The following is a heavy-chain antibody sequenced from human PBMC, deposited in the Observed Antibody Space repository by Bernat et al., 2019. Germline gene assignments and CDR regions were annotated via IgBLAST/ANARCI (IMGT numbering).Heavy chain of an antibody. D-gene: IGHD6-19*01. CDR1: GFTFSSYA. V-gene: IGHV3-23*04. CDR2: ISGNSGST. CDR3: AKGGGWSLASGWYLHWYFDL. J-gene: IGHJ2*01. Sequence: VQLVESGGGVVQPGRSLRLSCAASGFTFSSYAMHWVRQAPGKGLEWVSGISGNSGSTSYADSVKGRFTISRDNSENTLYLQVNSLRAEDTAVYYCAKGGGWSLASGWYLHWYFDLWGRGTLVTVSS.